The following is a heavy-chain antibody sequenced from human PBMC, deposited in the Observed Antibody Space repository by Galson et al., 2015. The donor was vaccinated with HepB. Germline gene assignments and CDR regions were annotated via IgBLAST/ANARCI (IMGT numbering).Heavy chain of an antibody. J-gene: IGHJ6*02. CDR2: IYPGDSDT. D-gene: IGHD2-15*01. V-gene: IGHV5-51*01. Sequence: QSGAEVKKPGESLKISCKGSGYIFTSYGINWVRQMPGKGLEWMGIIYPGDSDTRYSPSFQGQVTIPADKSITTAYLQWSSLKASDTAMYYCARLLVVAGLGGDYYYGMDVWGQGTTVTVSS. CDR1: GYIFTSYG. CDR3: ARLLVVAGLGGDYYYGMDV.